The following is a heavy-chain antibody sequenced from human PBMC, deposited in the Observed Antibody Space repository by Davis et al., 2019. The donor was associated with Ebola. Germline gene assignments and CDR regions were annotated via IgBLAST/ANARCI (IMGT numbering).Heavy chain of an antibody. CDR3: ARGTGNYMSYYYGMDV. J-gene: IGHJ6*02. Sequence: SETLSLTCTVSGGSISSYYWSWIRQPPGKGLEWIGYIYYSGSTNYNPSLKSRVTISVDTSKNQFSLKLSSVTAADTAVYYCARGTGNYMSYYYGMDVWGQGTTVTVSS. CDR1: GGSISSYY. CDR2: IYYSGST. D-gene: IGHD1-7*01. V-gene: IGHV4-59*08.